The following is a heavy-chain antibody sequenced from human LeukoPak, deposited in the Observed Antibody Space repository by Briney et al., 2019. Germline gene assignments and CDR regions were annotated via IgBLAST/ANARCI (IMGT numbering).Heavy chain of an antibody. CDR3: ARITGTFDY. CDR1: RFTFTNYR. D-gene: IGHD1-20*01. V-gene: IGHV3-7*01. CDR2: IEPDGSKT. Sequence: PGGSLGLSCAASRFTFTNYRMGWVRQAPGKGLEWVANIEPDGSKTYYVGSVRGRFTISRDNAKNLLHLHMNSLRAEDTAVYYCARITGTFDYWGQGTLVTVSS. J-gene: IGHJ4*02.